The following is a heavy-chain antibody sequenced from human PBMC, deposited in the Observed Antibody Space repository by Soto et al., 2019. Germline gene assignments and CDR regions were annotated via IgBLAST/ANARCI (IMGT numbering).Heavy chain of an antibody. D-gene: IGHD6-13*01. V-gene: IGHV4-31*03. CDR1: GGSISSGGYY. J-gene: IGHJ4*02. CDR3: ARDSFHSSSWPSYFDY. Sequence: SETLSLTCTVSGGSISSGGYYWSWIRQHPGKGLEWIGYIYYSGSTYYNPSLKSRVTISVDTSKNQFSLKLSSVTAADTAVYYCARDSFHSSSWPSYFDYWGQGTLVTVSS. CDR2: IYYSGST.